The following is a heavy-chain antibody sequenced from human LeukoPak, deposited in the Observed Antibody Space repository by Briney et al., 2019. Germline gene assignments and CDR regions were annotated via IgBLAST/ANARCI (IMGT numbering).Heavy chain of an antibody. V-gene: IGHV3-21*01. CDR1: GFTFSDYS. J-gene: IGHJ5*02. D-gene: IGHD1-26*01. CDR3: ARDQGGDRWCDP. Sequence: GGSLRLSCAASGFTFSDYSMNWVRQAPGKGLEWVSSISGRSSFIYYADSVKGRFTVSRDNAKNSLYLQMNSLRAEDTAVYYCARDQGGDRWCDPWGQGTMVTVSS. CDR2: ISGRSSFI.